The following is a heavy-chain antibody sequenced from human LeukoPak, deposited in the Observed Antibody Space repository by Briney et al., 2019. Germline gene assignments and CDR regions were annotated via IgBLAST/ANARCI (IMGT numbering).Heavy chain of an antibody. CDR2: MNEYGSEI. V-gene: IGHV3-7*03. J-gene: IGHJ3*02. CDR1: GFIFRDFS. D-gene: IGHD2-15*01. Sequence: PGGSLRLSCSVSGFIFRDFSMSWVRQAPGKGLEWVAKMNEYGSEIFYVDSVKGRFTISRDNGKNSLYLQMNSLRAEDTAVYYCAKGGVVHAFNIWGQGTMVTVSS. CDR3: AKGGVVHAFNI.